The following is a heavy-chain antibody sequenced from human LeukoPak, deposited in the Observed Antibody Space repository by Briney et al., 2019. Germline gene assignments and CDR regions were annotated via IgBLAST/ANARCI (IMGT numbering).Heavy chain of an antibody. Sequence: GGSLRLSCAASGFNLSVYSMYWIRQPPGKGLEWVSSINSRSNQIYYADSVKGRFTISRDNAENPLYLQMNSLRADVSAMYYCARVHYGIDYWGQGTLGTVSS. CDR3: ARVHYGIDY. J-gene: IGHJ4*02. D-gene: IGHD4-17*01. CDR1: GFNLSVYS. V-gene: IGHV3-21*01. CDR2: INSRSNQI.